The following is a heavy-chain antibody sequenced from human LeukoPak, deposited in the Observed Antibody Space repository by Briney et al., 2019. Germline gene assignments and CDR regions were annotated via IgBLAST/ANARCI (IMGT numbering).Heavy chain of an antibody. V-gene: IGHV4-39*07. CDR3: ARGRVAAPKYYFDY. CDR1: GGSISSSSYY. CDR2: IYTSGST. Sequence: SETLSLTCTVSGGSISSSSYYWGWIRQPPGKGLEWIGRIYTSGSTNYNPSLKSRVTISVDTSKNQFSLKLSSVTAADTAVYYCARGRVAAPKYYFDYWGQGTLVTVSS. D-gene: IGHD2-15*01. J-gene: IGHJ4*02.